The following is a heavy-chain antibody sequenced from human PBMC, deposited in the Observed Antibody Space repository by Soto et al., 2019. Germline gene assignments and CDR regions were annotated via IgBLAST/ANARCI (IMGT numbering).Heavy chain of an antibody. CDR1: GFTFSSYG. V-gene: IGHV3-30*18. J-gene: IGHJ4*02. Sequence: GGSLRLSCAASGFTFSSYGMHWVRQAPGKGLEWVAVISYDGSNKYYADSVKGRFTISRDNSKNTLYLQMNSLRAEDTAVYYCAKDWGILWNYFDYWGQGTLVTVSS. CDR3: AKDWGILWNYFDY. D-gene: IGHD3-16*01. CDR2: ISYDGSNK.